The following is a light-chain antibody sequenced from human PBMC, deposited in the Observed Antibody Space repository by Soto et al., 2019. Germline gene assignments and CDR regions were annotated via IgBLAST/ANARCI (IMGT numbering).Light chain of an antibody. CDR3: SSHAGINNVV. V-gene: IGLV2-8*01. CDR2: EVT. CDR1: SSDVGGYNY. Sequence: QSALTQPPSASGSPGQPVTISCTGTSSDVGGYNYVSWYQQHPGKAPKLIIYEVTKRPSGVPDRFSGSKSGNTASLTVSGLQAEDEADYYCSSHAGINNVVFGGGTKLTVL. J-gene: IGLJ3*02.